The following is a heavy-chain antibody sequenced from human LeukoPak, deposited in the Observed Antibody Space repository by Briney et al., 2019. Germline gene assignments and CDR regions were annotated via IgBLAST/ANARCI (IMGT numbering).Heavy chain of an antibody. D-gene: IGHD3-9*01. CDR2: ISSSGSTI. J-gene: IGHJ4*02. CDR3: ARDYDILTGPLALFDY. Sequence: GGSLRLSCAASGCTFSSYEMNWVRQAPAKGLEWVSYISSSGSTIYYADSVKGRFTISRDNAKNSLYLQMNSLRAEDTAVYYCARDYDILTGPLALFDYWGQGTLVTVSS. CDR1: GCTFSSYE. V-gene: IGHV3-48*03.